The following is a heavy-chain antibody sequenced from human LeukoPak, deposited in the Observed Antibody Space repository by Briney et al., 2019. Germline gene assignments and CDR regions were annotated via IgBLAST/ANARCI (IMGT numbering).Heavy chain of an antibody. J-gene: IGHJ5*02. CDR1: GGSISSGGYY. Sequence: SETLSLTCTVSGGSISSGGYYWSWIRQHPGKGLEWIGYIYYSGSTYYNPPLKSRVPMSVETSKNQFSLKLSSVTAADTAVYYCARGPYYYDSSGYLSWGQGTLVTVSS. V-gene: IGHV4-31*03. CDR2: IYYSGST. D-gene: IGHD3-22*01. CDR3: ARGPYYYDSSGYLS.